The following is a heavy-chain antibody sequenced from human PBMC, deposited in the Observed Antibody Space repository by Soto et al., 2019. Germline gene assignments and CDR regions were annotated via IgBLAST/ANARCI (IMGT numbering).Heavy chain of an antibody. J-gene: IGHJ6*02. CDR1: GSRFISLG. D-gene: IGHD2-15*01. Sequence: ASVKVSSKASGSRFISLGIQWERQAHGQRLEWIGWIVVASGQTNYAQNFRGRVAIPRDTSTTTAYIELTGLTSEDTAVYFCSADRPHIGVGWWVWGQGATVTVSS. V-gene: IGHV1-58*02. CDR3: SADRPHIGVGWWV. CDR2: IVVASGQT.